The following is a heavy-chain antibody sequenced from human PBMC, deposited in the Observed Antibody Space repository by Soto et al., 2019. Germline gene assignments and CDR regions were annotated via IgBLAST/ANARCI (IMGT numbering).Heavy chain of an antibody. Sequence: QVQLVESGGGVVQPGTSLRLSCVGSGFTFRSYVIHWVRQAPGKGLEWVALTSYDGSNNFYGDSVKGRFTISRDNSRNTVDVHMDSLRHDDTARSNRGRWERKGGLKVWGQGTL. V-gene: IGHV3-33*05. CDR1: GFTFRSYV. J-gene: IGHJ4*02. CDR2: TSYDGSNN. CDR3: GRWERKGGLKV. D-gene: IGHD1-26*01.